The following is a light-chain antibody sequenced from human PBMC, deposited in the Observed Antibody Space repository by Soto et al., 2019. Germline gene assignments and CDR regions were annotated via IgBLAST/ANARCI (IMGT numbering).Light chain of an antibody. CDR1: SSDVGAYKY. CDR3: HSYVGSKIWV. Sequence: QSALTQPPSASGSPGQSVTISCTGTSSDVGAYKYVSWYQQYPGKAPKLMIYEVSKRPSGVPDRFSGSKSGNSASLTVSGLQAEDEADYYCHSYVGSKIWVFGGGTKLTVL. V-gene: IGLV2-8*01. J-gene: IGLJ3*02. CDR2: EVS.